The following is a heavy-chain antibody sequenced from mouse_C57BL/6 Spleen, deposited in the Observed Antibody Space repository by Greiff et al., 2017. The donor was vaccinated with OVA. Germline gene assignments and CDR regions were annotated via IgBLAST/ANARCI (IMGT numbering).Heavy chain of an antibody. D-gene: IGHD4-1*01. CDR2: ISSGGDYI. CDR1: GFTFSSYA. Sequence: VQLKESGEGLVKPGGSLKLSCAASGFTFSSYAMSWVRQTPEKRLEWVAYISSGGDYIYYADTVKGRFTISRDNARNTLYLQMSSLKSEDTAMYYCTREGLGRSYYFDYWGQGTTLTVSS. CDR3: TREGLGRSYYFDY. V-gene: IGHV5-9-1*02. J-gene: IGHJ2*01.